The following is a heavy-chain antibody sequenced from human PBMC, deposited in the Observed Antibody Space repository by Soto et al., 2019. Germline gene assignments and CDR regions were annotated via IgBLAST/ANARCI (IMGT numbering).Heavy chain of an antibody. D-gene: IGHD2-15*01. Sequence: PAWSMRLACSACGFTVSRDALRWVRQAPGKGLEYVSAISSNGGSTYYADSVKGRFTISRDNSKNTLYLQMSSLRAEDTAVYYCVKVGVGCSGGSCYSGLYGMDVWGQGTTVTVSS. CDR1: GFTVSRDA. V-gene: IGHV3-64D*06. J-gene: IGHJ6*02. CDR3: VKVGVGCSGGSCYSGLYGMDV. CDR2: ISSNGGST.